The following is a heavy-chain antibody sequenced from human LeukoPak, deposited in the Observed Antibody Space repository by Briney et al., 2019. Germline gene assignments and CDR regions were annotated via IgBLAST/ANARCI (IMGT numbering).Heavy chain of an antibody. Sequence: SQTLSLTCAISGDSVSSDSAAWNWIRQSPSRGLEWLGRTYYRSKWYNDYAVSMKGRITINPDTSKNQVSLQLNSVTPEDTAVYYCKADLPLMDVWGQGTTVTVSS. J-gene: IGHJ6*02. CDR1: GDSVSSDSAA. V-gene: IGHV6-1*01. CDR2: TYYRSKWYN. CDR3: KADLPLMDV.